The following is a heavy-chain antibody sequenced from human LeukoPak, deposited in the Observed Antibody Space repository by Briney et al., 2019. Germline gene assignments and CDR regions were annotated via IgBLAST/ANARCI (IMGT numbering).Heavy chain of an antibody. CDR2: INHSGGA. J-gene: IGHJ4*02. Sequence: SETLSLTCTVSGGSFSSYSGSWIRQPSGKGGEWIGEINHSGGANYSQSLQSRVAISMDTSKNQLSLILNSVTAADTSVYYCARIDPGLGWAFDFWGQGTLVTVSS. CDR1: GGSFSSYS. CDR3: ARIDPGLGWAFDF. D-gene: IGHD1-14*01. V-gene: IGHV4-34*01.